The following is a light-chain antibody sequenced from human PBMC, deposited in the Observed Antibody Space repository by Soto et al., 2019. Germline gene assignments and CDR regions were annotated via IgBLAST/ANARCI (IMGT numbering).Light chain of an antibody. CDR2: TNN. Sequence: QAVVTQPPSASVTPGQRVTISCSGSSSNIGSNTVNWYQQFPGTAPKLLIYTNNQRPSGVPGRFSGSKSGTSASLAISGLQSEDEADYYCAAWDDSLNGVLFGGGTKLTVL. CDR1: SSNIGSNT. CDR3: AAWDDSLNGVL. J-gene: IGLJ2*01. V-gene: IGLV1-44*01.